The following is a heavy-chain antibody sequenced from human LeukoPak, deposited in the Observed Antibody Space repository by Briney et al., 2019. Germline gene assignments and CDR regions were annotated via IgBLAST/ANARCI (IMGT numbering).Heavy chain of an antibody. J-gene: IGHJ4*02. CDR3: ARADYGDYDVLPFDY. CDR2: ISWNSGSI. CDR1: GFTFDDYA. D-gene: IGHD4-17*01. V-gene: IGHV3-9*01. Sequence: GGSLRLSCAASGFTFDDYAMHWVRQAPGKGLEWVSGISWNSGSIGYADSVKGRFTISRDNAKNSLYLQMNSLRAEDTAVYYCARADYGDYDVLPFDYWGQGTLVTVSS.